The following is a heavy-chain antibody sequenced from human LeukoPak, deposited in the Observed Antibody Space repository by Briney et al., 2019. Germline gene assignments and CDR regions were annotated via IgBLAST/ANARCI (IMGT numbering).Heavy chain of an antibody. J-gene: IGHJ4*02. CDR1: GFTFSSYG. D-gene: IGHD3-22*01. CDR2: ISGSGVST. Sequence: GGSLRLSCAASGFTFSSYGIHWVRQAPGKGLEWVSGISGSGVSTYYADSVKGRFTISRDNSKNTLYLQMNSLRAEDTAVYYCAKDRSYYDSSGYIYYFDYWGQGTLVTVSS. V-gene: IGHV3-23*01. CDR3: AKDRSYYDSSGYIYYFDY.